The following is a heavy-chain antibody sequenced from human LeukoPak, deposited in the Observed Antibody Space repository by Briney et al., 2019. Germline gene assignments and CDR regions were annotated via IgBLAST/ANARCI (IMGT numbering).Heavy chain of an antibody. CDR2: ITWNSGDI. Sequence: PGGSLRLSCAASGFSFDDYAMHWVRQAPGKGLEWVSGITWNSGDIDYADSVKGRFIISRDNAKNPLFLQMNSLRPEDTALYYCAKAFSSTWYWYFDLWGRGTLVTVSS. CDR3: AKAFSSTWYWYFDL. V-gene: IGHV3-9*01. D-gene: IGHD6-13*01. J-gene: IGHJ2*01. CDR1: GFSFDDYA.